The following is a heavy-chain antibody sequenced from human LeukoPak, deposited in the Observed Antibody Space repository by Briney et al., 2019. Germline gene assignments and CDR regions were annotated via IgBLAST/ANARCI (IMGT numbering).Heavy chain of an antibody. V-gene: IGHV1-2*02. CDR3: ARVLPHYYDSSGYNPDYMDV. Sequence: ASVKVSCKASGYTFTGYYMHWVRQAPGQGLDWMGWINPNSGGTNYAQKFQGRVTMTRETSISTAYMELSRLRSDDTAVYYCARVLPHYYDSSGYNPDYMDVWGKGTTVTVSS. J-gene: IGHJ6*03. CDR2: INPNSGGT. CDR1: GYTFTGYY. D-gene: IGHD3-22*01.